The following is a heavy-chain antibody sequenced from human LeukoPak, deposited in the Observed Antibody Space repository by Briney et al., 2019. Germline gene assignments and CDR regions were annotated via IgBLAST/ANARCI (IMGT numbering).Heavy chain of an antibody. CDR2: ISWNGDKT. CDR1: GFTFDDYT. J-gene: IGHJ4*02. CDR3: AKDLFVDVHGYNHAFDY. D-gene: IGHD5-24*01. Sequence: PGGSLRLSCAASGFTFDDYTLHWVRQAPGKGLEWISLISWNGDKTYHAESVRGRFTISRDNIKNSLFLQMNSLRTEDTAFYYCAKDLFVDVHGYNHAFDYWGQGTLVTVSS. V-gene: IGHV3-43*01.